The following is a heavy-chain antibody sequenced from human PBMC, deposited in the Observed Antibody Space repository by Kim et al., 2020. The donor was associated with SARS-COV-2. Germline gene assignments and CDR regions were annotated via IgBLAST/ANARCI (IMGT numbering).Heavy chain of an antibody. CDR2: ISSSSSYI. D-gene: IGHD3-9*01. CDR1: GFTFSSYS. Sequence: GGSLRLFCAASGFTFSSYSMNWVRQAPGKGLEWVSSISSSSSYIYYADSVKGRFTISRDNAKNSLYLQMNSLRAEDTAVYYCARAANDYGIWSGYLYYGMGLWGRGHSVSVS. J-gene: IGHJ6*01. V-gene: IGHV3-21*01. CDR3: ARAANDYGIWSGYLYYGMGL.